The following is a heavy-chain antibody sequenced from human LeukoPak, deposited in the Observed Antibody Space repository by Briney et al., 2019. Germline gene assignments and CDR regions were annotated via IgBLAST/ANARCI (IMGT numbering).Heavy chain of an antibody. CDR2: IYYSGST. Sequence: TETLSLTCTVSGXSISSYYWSWIRQPPGKGLEWIGYIYYSGSTNYNPSLKSRVTISVDTSKNQFSLKLSSVTAADTAVYYCAREPGYCSGGSCYGGWFDPWGQGTLVTVSS. CDR1: GXSISSYY. J-gene: IGHJ5*02. CDR3: AREPGYCSGGSCYGGWFDP. D-gene: IGHD2-15*01. V-gene: IGHV4-59*01.